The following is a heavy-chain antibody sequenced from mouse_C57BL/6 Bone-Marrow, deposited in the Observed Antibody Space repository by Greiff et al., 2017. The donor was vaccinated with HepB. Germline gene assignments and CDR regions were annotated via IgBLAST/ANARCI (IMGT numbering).Heavy chain of an antibody. J-gene: IGHJ4*01. CDR3: AREDECGSSYPYYYAMDD. D-gene: IGHD1-1*01. CDR1: GYTFTSYW. V-gene: IGHV1-72*01. CDR2: IDPNSGGT. Sequence: QVQLKQPGAELVKPGASVKLSCKASGYTFTSYWMHWVKQRPGRGLEWIGRIDPNSGGTKYNEKFKSKATLTVDKPSSTAYMQLSSLTSADSAVYYCAREDECGSSYPYYYAMDDWGQGTSVTVSS.